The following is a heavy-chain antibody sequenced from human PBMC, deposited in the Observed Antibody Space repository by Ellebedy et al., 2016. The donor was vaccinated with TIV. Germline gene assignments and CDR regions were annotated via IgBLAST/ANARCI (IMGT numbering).Heavy chain of an antibody. V-gene: IGHV6-1*01. CDR2: TYYSSKLYL. CDR1: GDSVSSNG. D-gene: IGHD5-12*01. CDR3: AKGWLRGFFDP. J-gene: IGHJ5*02. Sequence: SQTLSLTCAISGDSVSSNGWHWTRQSPSRGLEWLGRTYYSSKLYLDYAVSVQTRIIISPDTAKNQISLQLDSVTPEDTGLYYCAKGWLRGFFDPWGQGTLVTVSS.